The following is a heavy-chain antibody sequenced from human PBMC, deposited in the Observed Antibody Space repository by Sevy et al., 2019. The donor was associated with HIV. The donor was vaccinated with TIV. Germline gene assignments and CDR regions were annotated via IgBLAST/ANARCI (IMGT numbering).Heavy chain of an antibody. V-gene: IGHV3-23*01. CDR1: GFTFRSYA. Sequence: GGSLSSPLPAPGFTFRSYAMTGVRKTPGRGVGWCSGIGDSGDTTYSADSVKGRFTISRDNFRNTLFLQMNTLKVEDTAVYYCAKRNGYHFDYWGQGSLVTVSS. CDR2: IGDSGDTT. CDR3: AKRNGYHFDY. D-gene: IGHD5-18*01. J-gene: IGHJ4*02.